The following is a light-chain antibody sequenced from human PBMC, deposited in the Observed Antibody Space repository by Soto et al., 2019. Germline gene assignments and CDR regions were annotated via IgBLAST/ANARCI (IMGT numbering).Light chain of an antibody. CDR1: QSVGGY. Sequence: EIVLTQSPATLSLSPGERATLSCRASQSVGGYLDWYKQKPGQAPRLLIYDASNRASGIPARFSGSWSGTDFTLTISSLEPEDLAVYYCHQRSNWPPLTFGGGTKVEIK. CDR2: DAS. CDR3: HQRSNWPPLT. J-gene: IGKJ4*01. V-gene: IGKV3-11*01.